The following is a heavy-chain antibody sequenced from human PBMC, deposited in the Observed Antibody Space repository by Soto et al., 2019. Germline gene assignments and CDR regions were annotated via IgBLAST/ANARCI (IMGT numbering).Heavy chain of an antibody. J-gene: IGHJ4*02. CDR1: GYIFTSYT. V-gene: IGHV1-3*01. CDR3: ARKRQIVYFDH. CDR2: ISSGNGNT. Sequence: QVQLVQSGPEVKEPGASVKVSCKTSGYIFTSYTIHWVRQAPGQGLEWMGSISSGNGNTKFSQKFQDRVTFTRDTSAGTAYMELGSLSLEDTAVYDCARKRQIVYFDHWGQGTLVTVSS. D-gene: IGHD3-16*02.